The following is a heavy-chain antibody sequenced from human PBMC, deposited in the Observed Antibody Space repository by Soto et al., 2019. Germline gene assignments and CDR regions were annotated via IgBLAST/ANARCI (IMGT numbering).Heavy chain of an antibody. CDR1: GFTFSSYW. CDR2: INSDGSST. CDR3: ARDYRYGGYRSTPDY. D-gene: IGHD1-26*01. Sequence: PGGSLRLSCAASGFTFSSYWMHWVRQAPGKGLVWVSRINSDGSSTSYADSVKGRFTISRDNAKNTLYLQMNSLRAEDTAVYYCARDYRYGGYRSTPDYWGQGTLVTVSS. V-gene: IGHV3-74*01. J-gene: IGHJ4*02.